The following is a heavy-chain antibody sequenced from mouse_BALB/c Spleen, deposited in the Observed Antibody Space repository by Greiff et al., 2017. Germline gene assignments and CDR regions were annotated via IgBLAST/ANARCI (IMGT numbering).Heavy chain of an antibody. CDR3: AREGGYDFYYAMDY. V-gene: IGHV3-6*02. CDR2: ISYDGSN. Sequence: ESGPGLVKPSQSLSLTCSVTGYSITSGYYWNWIRQFPGNKLEWMGYISYDGSNNYNPSLKNRISITRDTSKNQFFLKLNSVTTEDTATYYCAREGGYDFYYAMDYWGQGTSVTVSS. J-gene: IGHJ4*01. D-gene: IGHD2-2*01. CDR1: GYSITSGYY.